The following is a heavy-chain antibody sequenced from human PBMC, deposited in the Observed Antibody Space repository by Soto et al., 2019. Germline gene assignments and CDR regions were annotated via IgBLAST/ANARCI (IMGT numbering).Heavy chain of an antibody. CDR2: ISGSGGST. CDR1: GFTFSSYA. D-gene: IGHD6-13*01. J-gene: IGHJ6*02. CDR3: AKDKGSAAAVYYYGMDV. Sequence: GGSLRLSCAASGFTFSSYAMSWVRQAPGKGLEWVSAISGSGGSTYYADSVKGRFTISRDNSKNTLYLQMNSLRAEDTAVYYCAKDKGSAAAVYYYGMDVWGQGTTVTVSS. V-gene: IGHV3-23*01.